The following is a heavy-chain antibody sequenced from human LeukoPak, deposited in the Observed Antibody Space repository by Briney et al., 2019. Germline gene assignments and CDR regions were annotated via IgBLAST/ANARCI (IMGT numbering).Heavy chain of an antibody. CDR2: LYSGGSA. J-gene: IGHJ4*02. CDR3: VKDVLRITAPGTRGFDY. V-gene: IGHV3-53*05. Sequence: GGSLRLSCAASGFIVSSNYMNWVRQAPGKGLEWIAVLYSGGSAYYADSVKGRFTISRDNSKSTLSLQMSSLRAEDTAVYYCVKDVLRITAPGTRGFDYWGQGTLVTVSS. D-gene: IGHD6-13*01. CDR1: GFIVSSNY.